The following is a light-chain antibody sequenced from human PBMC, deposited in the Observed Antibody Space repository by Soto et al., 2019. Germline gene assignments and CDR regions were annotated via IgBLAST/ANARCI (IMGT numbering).Light chain of an antibody. CDR3: QQYYSTPLT. Sequence: DIVMTQSPDSLAVSLGERATINCKSSQSVLYSSNNKKYLAWYQQKPGQPPKLLIYWASTRESGVPDRFSGSGYGTDFTLTISSLQAEDVAVYYCQQYYSTPLTFGGGTKVEIK. CDR1: QSVLYSSNNKKY. CDR2: WAS. J-gene: IGKJ4*01. V-gene: IGKV4-1*01.